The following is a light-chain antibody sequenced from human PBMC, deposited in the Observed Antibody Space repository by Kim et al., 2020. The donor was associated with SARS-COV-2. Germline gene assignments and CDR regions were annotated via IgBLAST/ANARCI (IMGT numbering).Light chain of an antibody. Sequence: TVTISCTRSSGSIASSYVQWYQQRPGSAPTTVIYEDNQRPSGVPARFSGSIDSSSNSASLTISGLKTEDEADYYCQSYDSSNYVVFGGGTQLTVL. J-gene: IGLJ2*01. CDR1: SGSIASSY. CDR3: QSYDSSNYVV. CDR2: EDN. V-gene: IGLV6-57*03.